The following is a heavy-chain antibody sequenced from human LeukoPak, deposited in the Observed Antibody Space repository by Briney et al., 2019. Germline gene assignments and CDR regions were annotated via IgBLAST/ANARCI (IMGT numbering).Heavy chain of an antibody. D-gene: IGHD2-2*01. CDR1: GYTFTSYY. V-gene: IGHV1-46*01. CDR2: INPSGGST. J-gene: IGHJ4*02. Sequence: GASVKVSCKASGYTFTSYYIHWVRQAPGQGLEWMGIINPSGGSTTYAQKFQGRGTMTRDTSTSTVYMELSSLRSEATAVYYCARQPTDIVVVPAAHRELDYWGQGTLVTVSS. CDR3: ARQPTDIVVVPAAHRELDY.